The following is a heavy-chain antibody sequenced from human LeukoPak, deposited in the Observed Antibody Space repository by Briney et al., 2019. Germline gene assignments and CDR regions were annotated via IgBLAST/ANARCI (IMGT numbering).Heavy chain of an antibody. CDR3: AKDIKRGVATIGNYYYYYGMDV. J-gene: IGHJ6*02. V-gene: IGHV3-30*02. D-gene: IGHD5-12*01. Sequence: GGPLRLSCAASGFTFSSYGMHWVRQAPGKGLEWVAVIWYDGSNKYYADSVKGRFTISRDNSKNTLYLQMNSLRAEDTAVYYCAKDIKRGVATIGNYYYYYGMDVWGQGTTVTVSS. CDR1: GFTFSSYG. CDR2: IWYDGSNK.